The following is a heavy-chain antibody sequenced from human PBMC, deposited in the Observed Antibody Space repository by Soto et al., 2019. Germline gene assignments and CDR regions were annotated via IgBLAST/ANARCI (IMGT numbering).Heavy chain of an antibody. J-gene: IGHJ4*02. CDR2: ISSGSGGST. V-gene: IGHV3-23*01. CDR1: GFTFTSYA. D-gene: IGHD6-13*01. Sequence: EVQLLESGGGLVQPGGSLRLSCAASGFTFTSYAMTWVRHAPGKGLEWVSSISSGSGGSTYYADSVKGRFTISRDNPRNTLYLQMNSLRAEDTAVYYCAKSSRGASSWSFPLDYWGQGTLVTASS. CDR3: AKSSRGASSWSFPLDY.